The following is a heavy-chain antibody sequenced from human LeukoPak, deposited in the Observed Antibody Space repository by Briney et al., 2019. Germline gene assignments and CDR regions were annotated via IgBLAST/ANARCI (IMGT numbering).Heavy chain of an antibody. D-gene: IGHD3-22*01. V-gene: IGHV3-74*01. CDR2: IKSDGST. Sequence: GGSLRPSCAASGFTFSSYWMHWVRQAPGKGLVWVSRIKSDGSTNYADSVKGRFTISRDNAKNTVSLQMNSLRAEDKGVYYCARAPSEVGGYYPEYFRHWGQGTLVTVSS. CDR3: ARAPSEVGGYYPEYFRH. J-gene: IGHJ1*01. CDR1: GFTFSSYW.